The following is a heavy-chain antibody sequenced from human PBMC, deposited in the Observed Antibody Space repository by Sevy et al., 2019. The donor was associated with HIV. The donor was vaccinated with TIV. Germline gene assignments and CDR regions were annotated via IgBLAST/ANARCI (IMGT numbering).Heavy chain of an antibody. CDR1: GFTFSDYY. D-gene: IGHD1-26*01. J-gene: IGHJ4*02. Sequence: GGSLRLSRAASGFTFSDYYMSWIRQAPGKGLEWISYISGSQYMIYYADSVKGRFTISRDDAKNSLYLQMNSLRPEDSAVYFCARDLGTGYFDFWGQGTLVTVSS. CDR3: ARDLGTGYFDF. CDR2: ISGSQYMI. V-gene: IGHV3-11*01.